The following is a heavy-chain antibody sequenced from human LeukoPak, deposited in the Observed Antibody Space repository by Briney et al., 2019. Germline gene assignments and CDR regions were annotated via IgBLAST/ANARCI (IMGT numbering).Heavy chain of an antibody. CDR2: IYYSGSS. Sequence: SETLPLTCTVSGGSFSSGDYSWSWIRQPPGKGLEWLGYIYYSGSSYNNPSLKSRASMSVDTSKNQFSLNLKSVTVADTAVYYCARSARKTSGYVFDYWGQGILVTVSS. CDR3: ARSARKTSGYVFDY. V-gene: IGHV4-30-4*08. CDR1: GGSFSSGDYS. J-gene: IGHJ4*02. D-gene: IGHD3-22*01.